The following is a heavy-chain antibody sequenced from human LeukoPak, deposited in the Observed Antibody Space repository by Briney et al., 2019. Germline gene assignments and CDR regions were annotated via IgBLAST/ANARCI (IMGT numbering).Heavy chain of an antibody. CDR2: ISHSGRTI. V-gene: IGHV3-48*03. D-gene: IGHD6-19*01. CDR3: TRRYSSGWLFDY. CDR1: GFTFSNYE. J-gene: IGHJ4*02. Sequence: GGSLRLSCAASGFTFSNYELNWVRQAPGKGLEWVSYISHSGRTIYSADSVKGRFTISRDNAKNSLYLQMNSLRAEDTAVYYCTRRYSSGWLFDYWGQGTLVTVSS.